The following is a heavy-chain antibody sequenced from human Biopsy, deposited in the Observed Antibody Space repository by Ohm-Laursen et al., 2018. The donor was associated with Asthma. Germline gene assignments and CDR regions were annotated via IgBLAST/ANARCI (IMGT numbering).Heavy chain of an antibody. Sequence: SLRLSCSASGFTFMTYGMHWVRQVPGKGLEWVGVISKDASTQDYADSVKGRFTISRDKSENTLYLQMNSLRAEDTAVYYCAKDERLYYGPDSKYMQPVPLGDWGQGTLVIVSA. CDR3: AKDERLYYGPDSKYMQPVPLGD. D-gene: IGHD3-16*01. CDR1: GFTFMTYG. J-gene: IGHJ4*02. CDR2: ISKDASTQ. V-gene: IGHV3-30*12.